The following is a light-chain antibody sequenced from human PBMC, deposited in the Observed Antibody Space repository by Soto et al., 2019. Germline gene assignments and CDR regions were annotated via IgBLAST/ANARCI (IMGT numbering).Light chain of an antibody. J-gene: IGKJ4*01. Sequence: PMSQSASSISAYVGCRVTINCRASQSISSYLNWYQQKKGKAPKLVIYAASSLQSGVPSRFSGSGYGTDFNLTISSLQTADFATYYCQQSYSTPLTFGGGTKVDIK. CDR2: AAS. CDR1: QSISSY. CDR3: QQSYSTPLT. V-gene: IGKV1-39*01.